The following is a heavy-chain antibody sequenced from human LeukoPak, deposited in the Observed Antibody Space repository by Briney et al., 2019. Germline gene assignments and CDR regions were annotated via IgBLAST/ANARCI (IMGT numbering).Heavy chain of an antibody. J-gene: IGHJ4*02. CDR3: ARTIVGPGTSYFDQ. CDR2: IYTSGST. Sequence: PSETLSLTCTVSGGSISSGSYYWSWIRQPAGKGLEWIGRIYTSGSTNYNPSLKSRVTISVDRSKNQFSLKLRSVTAADTAVYYCARTIVGPGTSYFDQWGQGTLVTVSS. CDR1: GGSISSGSYY. D-gene: IGHD2-21*01. V-gene: IGHV4-61*02.